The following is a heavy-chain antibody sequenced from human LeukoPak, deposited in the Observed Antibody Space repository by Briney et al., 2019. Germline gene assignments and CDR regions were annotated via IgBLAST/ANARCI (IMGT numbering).Heavy chain of an antibody. D-gene: IGHD3-22*01. Sequence: GGSLRLSCAASGFTFSNAWMSWVRQAPGKGLEWVGRIKSKTDGGTTDYAAPVKGRFTISRDDSKNTLYLQMNSLKTEDTAVYYCTTTRYYYDSSGYFPFTYWGQGTLVTVSS. J-gene: IGHJ4*02. CDR2: IKSKTDGGTT. V-gene: IGHV3-15*01. CDR1: GFTFSNAW. CDR3: TTTRYYYDSSGYFPFTY.